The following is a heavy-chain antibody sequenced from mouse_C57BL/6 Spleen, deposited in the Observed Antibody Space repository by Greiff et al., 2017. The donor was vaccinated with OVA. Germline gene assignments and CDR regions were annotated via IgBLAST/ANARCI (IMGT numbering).Heavy chain of an antibody. J-gene: IGHJ4*01. D-gene: IGHD1-1*01. CDR1: GYTFTSYW. V-gene: IGHV1-53*01. Sequence: QVQLLQPGTELVKPGASVKLSCKASGYTFTSYWMHWVKQRPGQGLEWIGNINPSNGCTNYNEKFKSKATLTVDKSSSTAYMQLSSLTSEDSAVYYCARSLFITKGDAMDYWGQGTSVTVSS. CDR3: ARSLFITKGDAMDY. CDR2: INPSNGCT.